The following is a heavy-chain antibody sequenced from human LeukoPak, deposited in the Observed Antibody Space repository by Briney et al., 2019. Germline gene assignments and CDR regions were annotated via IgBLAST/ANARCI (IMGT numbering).Heavy chain of an antibody. Sequence: ASVKVSCKASGYSFTAFYIHWVRQAPGQGLEWMGWINPDTGGPNYAQKFQGRVTMTRDTSISTAYMELSRLRSDDTAVYYCAREVVPAAAHYYYYYMDVWGKGTTVTVSS. J-gene: IGHJ6*03. CDR2: INPDTGGP. V-gene: IGHV1-2*02. CDR3: AREVVPAAAHYYYYYMDV. D-gene: IGHD2-2*01. CDR1: GYSFTAFY.